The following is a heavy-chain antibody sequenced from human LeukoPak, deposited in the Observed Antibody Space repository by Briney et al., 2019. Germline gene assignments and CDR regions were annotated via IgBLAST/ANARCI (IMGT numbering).Heavy chain of an antibody. Sequence: PSETLSLTCTVSGGSISSYYWSWIRQPPGNGLEWIGYIYYSGSTNYNPSLKSRVTISVDTSKNQFSLKLSSVTAADTAVYYCARAQHPGYSSSWNKYYLDYWGQGTLVTVSS. J-gene: IGHJ4*02. D-gene: IGHD6-13*01. CDR2: IYYSGST. V-gene: IGHV4-59*01. CDR3: ARAQHPGYSSSWNKYYLDY. CDR1: GGSISSYY.